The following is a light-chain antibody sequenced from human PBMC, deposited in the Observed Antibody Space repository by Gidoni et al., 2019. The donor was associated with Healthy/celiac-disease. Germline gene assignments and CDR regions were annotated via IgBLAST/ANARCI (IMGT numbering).Light chain of an antibody. J-gene: IGKJ1*01. Sequence: EIELTQSPATLSLSRGESATLSCRASQCVISSHLSWYQQKPAQAPKLLIYVVSSRATGIPDRCSGSGSGTDFTLTISRLGPEDFAVYFCQQYGSSPPETFGQGTKVEIK. V-gene: IGKV3-20*01. CDR2: VVS. CDR1: QCVISSH. CDR3: QQYGSSPPET.